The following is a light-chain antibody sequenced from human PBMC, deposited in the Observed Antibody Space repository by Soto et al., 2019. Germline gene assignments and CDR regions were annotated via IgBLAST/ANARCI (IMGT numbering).Light chain of an antibody. CDR3: QQYDSYYT. Sequence: DIQLTQSPSTLSASVGDRETITCRASQRITSWLAWYQQKPGKAPKLLIYDASRLQSGVQARFSGSGSGTEFTLTISSLQTDDFATYYCQQYDSYYTFGQGTKLDIK. J-gene: IGKJ2*01. CDR2: DAS. V-gene: IGKV1-5*01. CDR1: QRITSW.